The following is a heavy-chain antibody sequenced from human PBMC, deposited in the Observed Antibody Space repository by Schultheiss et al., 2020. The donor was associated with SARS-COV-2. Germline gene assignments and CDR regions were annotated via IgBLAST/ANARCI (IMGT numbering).Heavy chain of an antibody. CDR1: GFTFSDYY. CDR3: ASDSSGHYDAFDI. J-gene: IGHJ3*02. D-gene: IGHD3-22*01. V-gene: IGHV3-66*01. Sequence: GGSLRLSCAASGFTFSDYYMSWVRQAPGKGLEWVSVIYSGGSTYYADSVKGRFTISRDNSKNTLYLQMNSLRAEDTAVYYCASDSSGHYDAFDIWGQGTMVTVSS. CDR2: IYSGGST.